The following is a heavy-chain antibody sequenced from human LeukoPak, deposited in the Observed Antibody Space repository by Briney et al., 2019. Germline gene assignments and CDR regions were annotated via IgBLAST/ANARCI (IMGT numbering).Heavy chain of an antibody. CDR1: GFTFSSYS. Sequence: AGGSLRLSCAASGFTFSSYSMNWVRQAPGKGLEWVSSISSSSSYIYYADSVKGRFTISRDNAKNSLYLQMNSLGAEDTAVYYCARGAYPYDFWSGYREYYYMDVWGKGTTVTVSS. V-gene: IGHV3-21*01. D-gene: IGHD3-3*01. CDR3: ARGAYPYDFWSGYREYYYMDV. J-gene: IGHJ6*03. CDR2: ISSSSSYI.